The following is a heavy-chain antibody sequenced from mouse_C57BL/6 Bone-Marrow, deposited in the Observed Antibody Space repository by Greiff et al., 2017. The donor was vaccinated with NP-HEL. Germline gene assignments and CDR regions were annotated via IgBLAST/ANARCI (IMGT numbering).Heavy chain of an antibody. V-gene: IGHV1-82*01. CDR3: ASGEDYPCYFDV. J-gene: IGHJ2*01. D-gene: IGHD2-4*01. Sequence: QVQLRQSGPELVKPGASVKISCKASGYAFSSSWMNWVKQRPGKGLEWIGRIYPGDGDTNYNGKFKGKATLTADKSSSTAYMQLSSLTSEDSAVYFCASGEDYPCYFDVWGQGTTLTVSS. CDR2: IYPGDGDT. CDR1: GYAFSSSW.